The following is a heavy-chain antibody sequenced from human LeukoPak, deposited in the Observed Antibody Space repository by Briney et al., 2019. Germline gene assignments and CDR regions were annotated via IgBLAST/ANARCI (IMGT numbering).Heavy chain of an antibody. J-gene: IGHJ4*02. V-gene: IGHV3-30*18. Sequence: PGRSLRLSCAASGFTFNSYGMHWVRQAPGKGLEWVAVISYDGPNKYYADSVKGRFTISRDNSKSTLYLQMNSLRAEDTAVYYCAKVFTYPAGGLSRTFDYWGLGTLVTVSS. CDR1: GFTFNSYG. D-gene: IGHD1-26*01. CDR3: AKVFTYPAGGLSRTFDY. CDR2: ISYDGPNK.